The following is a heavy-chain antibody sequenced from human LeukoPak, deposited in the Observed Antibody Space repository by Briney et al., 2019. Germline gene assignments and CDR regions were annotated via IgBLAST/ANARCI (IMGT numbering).Heavy chain of an antibody. CDR3: ARTYYYGSGSFYY. Sequence: ASVKVSCKXSGYTFTGYYMHWVRQAPGQGLEWMGRINPNSGGTNYSQKFQGRVTMTRDTSISTAYMELSRLRSDDTAVYYCARTYYYGSGSFYYWGQGTLVTVSS. CDR1: GYTFTGYY. J-gene: IGHJ4*02. CDR2: INPNSGGT. V-gene: IGHV1-2*06. D-gene: IGHD3-10*01.